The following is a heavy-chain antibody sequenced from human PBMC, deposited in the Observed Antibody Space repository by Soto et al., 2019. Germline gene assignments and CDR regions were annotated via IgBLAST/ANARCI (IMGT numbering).Heavy chain of an antibody. J-gene: IGHJ4*02. Sequence: GASVKVSCKASGYTFTSYGISWVRQAPGQGLEWMGWISAYNGNTNYAQKLQGRVTMTTDTSTSTAYMELRSLRSDDTAVYYCARVGEHDFGSGYPYYFDYWGQGTLVTVSS. CDR3: ARVGEHDFGSGYPYYFDY. CDR1: GYTFTSYG. D-gene: IGHD3-3*01. CDR2: ISAYNGNT. V-gene: IGHV1-18*01.